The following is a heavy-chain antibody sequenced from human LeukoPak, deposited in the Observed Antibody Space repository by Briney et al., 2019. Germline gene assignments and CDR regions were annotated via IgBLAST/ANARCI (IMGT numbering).Heavy chain of an antibody. V-gene: IGHV3-21*01. CDR3: AREGYGGNSDAFDI. CDR1: GFTFSSYS. D-gene: IGHD4-23*01. J-gene: IGHJ3*02. CDR2: ITSSSSYI. Sequence: GGSLRLSCAASGFTFSSYSMNWVRQAPGKGLEWVSSITSSSSYIYYADSVKGRFTISRDDAKNSLYLQMNSLRAEDTAVYYCAREGYGGNSDAFDIWGPGTMVTVSS.